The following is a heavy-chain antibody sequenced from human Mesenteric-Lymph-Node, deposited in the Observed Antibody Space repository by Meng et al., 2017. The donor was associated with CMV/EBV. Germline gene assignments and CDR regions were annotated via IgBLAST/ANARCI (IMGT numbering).Heavy chain of an antibody. CDR1: GGTFSSYT. J-gene: IGHJ5*02. CDR3: AGGIAAAGSRWFDP. V-gene: IGHV1-69*02. Sequence: QVQLVQSGAEVKKPGSSVKFSCKASGGTFSSYTISWVRQAPGQGLEWMGRIIPILGKANYAQKFQGRVTITADKSTSTAYMELSSLRSEDTAVYYCAGGIAAAGSRWFDPWGQGTLVTVSS. D-gene: IGHD6-13*01. CDR2: IIPILGKA.